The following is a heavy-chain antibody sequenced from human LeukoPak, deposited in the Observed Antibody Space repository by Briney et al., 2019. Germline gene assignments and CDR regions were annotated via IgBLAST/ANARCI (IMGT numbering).Heavy chain of an antibody. V-gene: IGHV1-2*02. CDR3: ARASSCGAGCYYYFDY. CDR1: GYTFTGNY. D-gene: IGHD2-21*02. J-gene: IGHJ4*02. Sequence: VASVKVSCKASGYTFTGNYLHWVRQAPGQGLECMGWINPNSGGTNYAQKFQGRVAMTRGTSINTAYMELSSLRSDDTAVYFCARASSCGAGCYYYFDYWGQGTLVAVSS. CDR2: INPNSGGT.